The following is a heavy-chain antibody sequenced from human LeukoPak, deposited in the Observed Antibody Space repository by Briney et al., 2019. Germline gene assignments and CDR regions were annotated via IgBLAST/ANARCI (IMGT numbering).Heavy chain of an antibody. D-gene: IGHD2-2*01. CDR3: ARRYQLLVINDAFDI. CDR1: GGSFSGYY. CDR2: INHSGST. Sequence: PSETLSLTCAVYGGSFSGYYWSWIRQPPGKGLEWIGEINHSGSTNYNPSLKSRVTISVDKSKNQFSLKLSSVTAADTAVYYCARRYQLLVINDAFDIWGQGTMVTVSS. J-gene: IGHJ3*02. V-gene: IGHV4-34*01.